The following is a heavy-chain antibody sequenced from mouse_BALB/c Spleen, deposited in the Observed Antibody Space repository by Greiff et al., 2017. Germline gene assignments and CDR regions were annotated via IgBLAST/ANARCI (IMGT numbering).Heavy chain of an antibody. J-gene: IGHJ2*01. CDR2: IDPANGNT. CDR3: FSWEVDY. D-gene: IGHD4-1*01. CDR1: GFNIKDTY. Sequence: VQLQQSGAELVKPGASVKLSCTASGFNIKDTYMHWVKQRPEQGLEWIGRIDPANGNTKYDPKFQGKATITEDTSSNTAYLQLSSLTSEDTAVYYCFSWEVDYWGQGTTLTVSS. V-gene: IGHV14-3*02.